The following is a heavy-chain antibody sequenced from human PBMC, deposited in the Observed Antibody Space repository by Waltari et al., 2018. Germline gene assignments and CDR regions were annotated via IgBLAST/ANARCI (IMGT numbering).Heavy chain of an antibody. CDR3: AKGKASGLVDWFDP. J-gene: IGHJ5*02. CDR2: ITVGGGAT. CDR1: GFTFSNYA. Sequence: EVQLLESGGGLVQPGGSLRLSCAASGFTFSNYAMMWVRQAPGKGLEWVSSITVGGGATFYADSVKGRFTISRDNSKNTLYVQMHSLGVDDSAIYYCAKGKASGLVDWFDPWGQGTLVTVSS. V-gene: IGHV3-23*01. D-gene: IGHD6-19*01.